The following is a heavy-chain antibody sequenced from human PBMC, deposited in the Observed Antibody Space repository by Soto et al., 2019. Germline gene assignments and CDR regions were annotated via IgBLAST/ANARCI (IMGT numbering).Heavy chain of an antibody. D-gene: IGHD3-10*01. V-gene: IGHV4-30-4*01. J-gene: IGHJ4*02. Sequence: PSETLSLTCTVSGSSISSGDYYWSWIRQPPGKRLEWLGYIYYSGSTYYNPSLKSRVTISVDTSKNQFSLKLSSVTAADTAVYYCARGRGYYGSGRVGYFDCWGRGTLVTV. CDR3: ARGRGYYGSGRVGYFDC. CDR2: IYYSGST. CDR1: GSSISSGDYY.